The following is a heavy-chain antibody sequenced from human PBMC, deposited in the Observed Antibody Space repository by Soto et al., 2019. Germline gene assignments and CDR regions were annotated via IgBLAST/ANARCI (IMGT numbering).Heavy chain of an antibody. D-gene: IGHD2-8*02. Sequence: QVQLVESGGGVVQPGRSLTLSCAASGFSFSAYAMHWVRQAPGKGLEWVAVISEDGIRKYYLDSVKGRFTISRDNSKNTLYLQMNSLRPEDTAVYYCARVREDLVLLVALDSWGQGTLVSVSS. V-gene: IGHV3-30*03. CDR3: ARVREDLVLLVALDS. J-gene: IGHJ4*02. CDR2: ISEDGIRK. CDR1: GFSFSAYA.